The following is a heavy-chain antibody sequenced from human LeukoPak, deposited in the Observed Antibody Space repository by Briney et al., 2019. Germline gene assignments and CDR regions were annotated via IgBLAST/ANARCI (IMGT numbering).Heavy chain of an antibody. J-gene: IGHJ4*02. CDR3: TTSITMIVVVESADY. CDR1: GFTFSNAW. D-gene: IGHD3-22*01. V-gene: IGHV3-15*01. CDR2: IKSKTDGGTT. Sequence: GGSLRLSCAASGFTFSNAWMSWVRQAPGKGLEWVGRIKSKTDGGTTDYAAPVKGRFTISRDDSKNTLYLQMNSLKTEDTAVYYCTTSITMIVVVESADYWGQGTLVTVSS.